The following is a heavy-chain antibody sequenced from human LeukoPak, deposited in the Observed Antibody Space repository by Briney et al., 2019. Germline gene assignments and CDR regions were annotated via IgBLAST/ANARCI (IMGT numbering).Heavy chain of an antibody. V-gene: IGHV4-61*05. CDR1: GGSISSSSYY. J-gene: IGHJ4*02. Sequence: PSETLSLPCTVSGGSISSSSYYWSWIRQPPGKGLEWIGYIYYSGSTNYNPSLKSRVTISVDTSKNQFSLKLSSVTAADTAVYYCARHERSYYYDSSGRFDYWGQGTLVTVSS. CDR3: ARHERSYYYDSSGRFDY. D-gene: IGHD3-22*01. CDR2: IYYSGST.